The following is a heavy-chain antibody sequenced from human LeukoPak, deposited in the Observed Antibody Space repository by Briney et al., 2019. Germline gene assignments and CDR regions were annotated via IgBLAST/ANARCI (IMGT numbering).Heavy chain of an antibody. CDR3: TRGGRNTSYYWYY. J-gene: IGHJ4*02. CDR2: IKRGGVET. CDR1: GLTLSNYC. V-gene: IGHV3-7*01. Sequence: GGSLRLSCAASGLTLSNYCMTWVRQGPGKGLEWVATIKRGGVETYYVDSVRGRFTISRDNAENSVYLRMNNLRDEDTAVYYCTRGGRNTSYYWYYWGQGTLVTVSS. D-gene: IGHD1-26*01.